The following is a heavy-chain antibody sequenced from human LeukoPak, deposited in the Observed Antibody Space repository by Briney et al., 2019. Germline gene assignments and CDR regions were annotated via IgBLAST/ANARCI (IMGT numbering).Heavy chain of an antibody. CDR2: ISAYNGNT. CDR3: ARRSAVAAPAYFDY. D-gene: IGHD6-19*01. CDR1: GYTFTSYG. V-gene: IGHV1-18*01. Sequence: ASVKVSCKASGYTFTSYGISWVGQAPGQGLEWMGWISAYNGNTNYAQKLQGRVTMTTDTSTSTAYMELRSLRSDDTAVYYCARRSAVAAPAYFDYWGQGTLVTVSS. J-gene: IGHJ4*02.